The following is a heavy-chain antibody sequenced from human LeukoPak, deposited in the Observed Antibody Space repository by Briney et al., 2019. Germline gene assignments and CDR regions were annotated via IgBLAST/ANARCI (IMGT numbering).Heavy chain of an antibody. D-gene: IGHD3-10*01. CDR2: IYYSGST. Sequence: SETLSLTCTVSGGSISSYYWSWIRQPPGKGLEWIGYIYYSGSTNYNPSLKSRVTISVDTSKNQFSLKLSFVTAADTAVYYCARSGYYYGSGSYYNVGIGNWFDPWGQGTLVTVSS. CDR3: ARSGYYYGSGSYYNVGIGNWFDP. J-gene: IGHJ5*02. CDR1: GGSISSYY. V-gene: IGHV4-59*01.